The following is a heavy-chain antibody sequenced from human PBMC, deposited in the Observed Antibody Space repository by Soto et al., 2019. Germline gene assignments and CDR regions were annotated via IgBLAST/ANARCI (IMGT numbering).Heavy chain of an antibody. D-gene: IGHD6-13*01. CDR1: GFTFSSYG. J-gene: IGHJ6*02. Sequence: QVQLVESGGGVVQPGRSLRLSCAASGFTFSSYGMHWVRQAPGKGLEWVAVIWYDGSNKYYADSVKGRFTISRDNSKNTLYLQMNSLRAEDTAVYYRASDRKLRQLGHYNYGMDVWGQGTTVTVSS. CDR3: ASDRKLRQLGHYNYGMDV. CDR2: IWYDGSNK. V-gene: IGHV3-33*01.